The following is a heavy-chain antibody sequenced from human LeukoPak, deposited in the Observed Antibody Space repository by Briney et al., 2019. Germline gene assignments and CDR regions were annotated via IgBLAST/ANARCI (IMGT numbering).Heavy chain of an antibody. Sequence: ASVKVSCKTSGYTFTTYYMHWVRQAPGQGLEWMGIINPTTGVTNYAQKFQGRVSMTRDTSASTVYMELNSLRSEDTAVSYCTRDRVVPNAGPRLYNWFDPWGQGTLVTVSS. J-gene: IGHJ5*02. CDR2: INPTTGVT. CDR3: TRDRVVPNAGPRLYNWFDP. D-gene: IGHD2-2*01. CDR1: GYTFTTYY. V-gene: IGHV1-46*01.